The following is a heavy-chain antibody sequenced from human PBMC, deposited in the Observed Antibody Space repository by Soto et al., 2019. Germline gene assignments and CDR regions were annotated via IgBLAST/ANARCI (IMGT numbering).Heavy chain of an antibody. CDR2: LLPIFGTA. Sequence: QVQLVQSGAEVKKPGSSVKVSCKASGGAFSTYAIVWVRQAPGQGLEWMGGLLPIFGTANYAQKFQGRVTVTADESTRTVCMGLGSLRSEDTAVYYCARACMVREFMSYYVDNGGQGTLVSVSS. CDR1: GGAFSTYA. J-gene: IGHJ4*02. CDR3: ARACMVREFMSYYVDN. D-gene: IGHD3-10*01. V-gene: IGHV1-69*01.